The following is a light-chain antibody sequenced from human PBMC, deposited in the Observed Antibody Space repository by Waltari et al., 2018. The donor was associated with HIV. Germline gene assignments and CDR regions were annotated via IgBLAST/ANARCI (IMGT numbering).Light chain of an antibody. V-gene: IGKV1-39*01. Sequence: DIQMTQSPSPLSASVGDSVTITCRASQTVSSKVNWYQQRPGKAPRVLIYDASTLQDGVPSRFRGGGSGTDFTLTITSLQPDDFATYFCQQTYSYPLTFGPGTEVDV. CDR1: QTVSSK. CDR2: DAS. CDR3: QQTYSYPLT. J-gene: IGKJ3*01.